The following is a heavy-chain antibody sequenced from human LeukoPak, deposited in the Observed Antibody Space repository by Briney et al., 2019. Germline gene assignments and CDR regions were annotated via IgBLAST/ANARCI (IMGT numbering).Heavy chain of an antibody. J-gene: IGHJ5*02. Sequence: SETLSLTCAVYGGSFSGYSWSWIRQPPGKGLEWIGEVHHSGSTNYNPSLKSRVTISVDTSRNQFSLRLTSVTAADTAMYYCTRVPSVAVPASQRGFDPWGQGALATVSS. D-gene: IGHD6-19*01. CDR3: TRVPSVAVPASQRGFDP. V-gene: IGHV4-34*01. CDR1: GGSFSGYS. CDR2: VHHSGST.